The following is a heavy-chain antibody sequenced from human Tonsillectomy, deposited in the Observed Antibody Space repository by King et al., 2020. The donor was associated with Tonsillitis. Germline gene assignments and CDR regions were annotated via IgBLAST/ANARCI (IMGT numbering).Heavy chain of an antibody. D-gene: IGHD7-27*01. CDR2: MRSKATSYAT. J-gene: IGHJ4*02. CDR3: TRSETGVFDY. Sequence: VQLVESGGGLVQPGGALKLSCAASGFTFSGSAMHWVRQASGKGLEWVGRMRSKATSYATAYAASVKGRCTISREDSKNTAYLQMNSLKTEDTAVYYCTRSETGVFDYWGQGTLVTVSS. V-gene: IGHV3-73*01. CDR1: GFTFSGSA.